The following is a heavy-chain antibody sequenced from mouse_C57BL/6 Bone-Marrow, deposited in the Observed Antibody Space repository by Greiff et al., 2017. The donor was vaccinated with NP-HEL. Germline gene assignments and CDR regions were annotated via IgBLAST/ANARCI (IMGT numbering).Heavy chain of an antibody. CDR3: TTELPFDY. CDR1: GFNIKDDY. CDR2: IDPENGDT. J-gene: IGHJ2*01. V-gene: IGHV14-4*01. Sequence: DVQLQESGAELVRPGASVKLSCTASGFNIKDDYMHWVKQRPEQGLEWIGWIDPENGDTEYASKFQGKATITADTSSNTAYLQLSSLTSEDTAVYYCTTELPFDYWGQGTTLTVSS. D-gene: IGHD2-12*01.